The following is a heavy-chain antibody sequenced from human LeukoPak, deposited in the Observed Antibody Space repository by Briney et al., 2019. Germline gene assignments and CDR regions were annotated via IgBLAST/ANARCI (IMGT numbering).Heavy chain of an antibody. Sequence: SETLSLTCTVSGGSISSSSYYWGWIRQPPGKGLEWIGSIYYSGSTYYNPSLKSRDTISVDTSKNQFSLKLSSVTAADTAVYYCARDLVYDYVWGSYRKGYFDYWGQGTLVTVSS. CDR2: IYYSGST. CDR3: ARDLVYDYVWGSYRKGYFDY. V-gene: IGHV4-39*07. D-gene: IGHD3-16*02. CDR1: GGSISSSSYY. J-gene: IGHJ4*02.